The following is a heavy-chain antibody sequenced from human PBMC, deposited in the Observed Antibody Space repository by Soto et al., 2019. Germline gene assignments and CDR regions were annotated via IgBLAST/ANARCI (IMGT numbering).Heavy chain of an antibody. CDR2: ISSSSSYI. CDR1: GFTFRSYN. J-gene: IGHJ4*02. Sequence: GGSRRLYCAASGFTFRSYNMNWVRQAPGKGLEWVSSISSSSSYIYYADSVKGRFTISRDNAKNSLYLQMSSLRAEDTAVYYCARVHYYDSSAYYLWGQGTLVPVSS. V-gene: IGHV3-21*01. D-gene: IGHD3-22*01. CDR3: ARVHYYDSSAYYL.